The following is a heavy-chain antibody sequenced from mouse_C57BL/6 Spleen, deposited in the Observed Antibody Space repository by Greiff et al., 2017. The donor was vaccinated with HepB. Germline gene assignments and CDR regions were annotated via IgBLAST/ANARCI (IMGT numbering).Heavy chain of an antibody. CDR1: GYTFTDHT. J-gene: IGHJ3*01. D-gene: IGHD3-2*02. CDR3: ARGDSSGYFIFAY. Sequence: VKLMESDAELVKPGASVKISCKVSGYTFTDHTIHWMKQRPEQGLEWIGYIYPRDGSTKYNEKFKGKATLTADKSSSTAYMQLNSLTSEDSAVYFCARGDSSGYFIFAYWGQGTLVTVSA. CDR2: IYPRDGST. V-gene: IGHV1-78*01.